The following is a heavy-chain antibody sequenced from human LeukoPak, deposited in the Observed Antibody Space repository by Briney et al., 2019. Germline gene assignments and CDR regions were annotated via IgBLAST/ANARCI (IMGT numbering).Heavy chain of an antibody. V-gene: IGHV3-30*04. J-gene: IGHJ3*02. CDR2: ISYNGRKE. CDR1: GFSFGNYA. CDR3: AGEKFSWAFDI. Sequence: GGSLRLSCAASGFSFGNYAMHWVRQAPGKGLEWLAVISYNGRKEYYADSVKGRFTISRDNSRNILYLRMDSLRAEDTALYHRAGEKFSWAFDIWGQGTMVAVSS.